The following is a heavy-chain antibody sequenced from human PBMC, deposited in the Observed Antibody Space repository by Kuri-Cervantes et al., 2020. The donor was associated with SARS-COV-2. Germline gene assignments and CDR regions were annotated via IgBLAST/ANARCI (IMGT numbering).Heavy chain of an antibody. CDR3: ARQYLAVAPNALDI. J-gene: IGHJ3*02. Sequence: GGSLRLSCAASGFTVSSNEMSWVRQAPGKGLEWVSSISGGSTYYADSRKGRFTISRDNSKNTLHLQMNSLRAEDTAVYYCARQYLAVAPNALDIWGQGTMVTVSS. D-gene: IGHD6-19*01. V-gene: IGHV3-38-3*01. CDR1: GFTVSSNE. CDR2: ISGGST.